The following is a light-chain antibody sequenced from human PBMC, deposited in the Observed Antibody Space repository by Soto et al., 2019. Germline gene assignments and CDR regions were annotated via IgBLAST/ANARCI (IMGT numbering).Light chain of an antibody. Sequence: DIQMTQSPSTLSASVGDRVTMTCRASQSISTSLAWYQHKPGKAPKLLIYKASTLQSGVPSRFSGSGSGTEFTLTTSSLLPDDFENYYCQQYNSSSRTFGQGTKVEIK. J-gene: IGKJ1*01. CDR1: QSISTS. CDR2: KAS. CDR3: QQYNSSSRT. V-gene: IGKV1-5*03.